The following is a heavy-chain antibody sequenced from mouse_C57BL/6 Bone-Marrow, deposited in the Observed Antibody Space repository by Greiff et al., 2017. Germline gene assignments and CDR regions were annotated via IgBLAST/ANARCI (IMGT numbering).Heavy chain of an antibody. CDR1: GYSFTDYN. CDR2: INPNYGTT. D-gene: IGHD2-4*01. V-gene: IGHV1-39*01. J-gene: IGHJ4*01. CDR3: ARGYDYDYAMDY. Sequence: EVKLMESGPELVKPGASVKISCKASGYSFTDYNMNWVKQSNGKRLEWIGVINPNYGTTSYNQKFKGKATLTVDQSSSTAYMQLNSLTSEDSAVYYCARGYDYDYAMDYWGQGTSVTVSS.